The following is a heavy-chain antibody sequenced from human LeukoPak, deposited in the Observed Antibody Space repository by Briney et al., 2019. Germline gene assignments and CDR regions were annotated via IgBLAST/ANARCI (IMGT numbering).Heavy chain of an antibody. CDR1: GFTFSSYA. CDR2: ISYDGSNK. D-gene: IGHD5-24*01. V-gene: IGHV3-30*04. CDR3: ASGVEMATIFMGGLDY. Sequence: GGSLRLSCAASGFTFSSYAMHWVRQAPGKGLEWVAVISYDGSNKYYADSVKGRFTISRDNSKNTLYLQMNSLRAEDTAVYYCASGVEMATIFMGGLDYWGQGTLVTVSS. J-gene: IGHJ4*02.